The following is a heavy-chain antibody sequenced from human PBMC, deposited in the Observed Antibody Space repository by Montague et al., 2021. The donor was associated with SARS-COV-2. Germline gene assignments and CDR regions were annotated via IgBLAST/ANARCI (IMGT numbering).Heavy chain of an antibody. D-gene: IGHD3-9*01. CDR1: GDSISSSSYY. CDR2: IDYSGSA. V-gene: IGHV4-39*07. CDR3: ARAQATYYYILTGYYNVIHLKSYFDP. Sequence: SETLSLTCTVSGDSISSSSYYWAWIRQPPGKGLEWIGTIDYSGSAYYSPSLKSPVTISVDTSKNQFSLKLSSVTAADTDLYYCARAQATYYYILTGYYNVIHLKSYFDPWGQGTLVTVSS. J-gene: IGHJ5*02.